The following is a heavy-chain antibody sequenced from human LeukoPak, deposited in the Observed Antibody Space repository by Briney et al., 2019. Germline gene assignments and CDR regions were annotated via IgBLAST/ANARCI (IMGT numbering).Heavy chain of an antibody. CDR1: GGSISSYY. J-gene: IGHJ3*02. D-gene: IGHD3-22*01. Sequence: SETLSLTCTVSGGSISSYYWSWIRQRPGKGLEWIGYIYYSGSTNYNPSLKSRVTISVDTSKNQFSLKLSSVTAADTAVYYCARDYYDSSGFHRTFDIWGQGTMVTVSS. CDR2: IYYSGST. CDR3: ARDYYDSSGFHRTFDI. V-gene: IGHV4-59*01.